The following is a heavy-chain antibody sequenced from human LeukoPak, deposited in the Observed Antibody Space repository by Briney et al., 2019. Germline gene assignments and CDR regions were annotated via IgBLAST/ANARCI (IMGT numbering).Heavy chain of an antibody. Sequence: PSETLSLTCAVSGGSISSSNWWSWVRQPPGKGLEWIGEIYHGGSTKYNPSLKSRVTISVDKSKNQFSLKLSSVTAADTAVYYCARTRYYYNSRSYGAPYYFDYWGQGTLVTVSS. V-gene: IGHV4-4*02. J-gene: IGHJ4*02. CDR1: GGSISSSNW. D-gene: IGHD3-10*01. CDR3: ARTRYYYNSRSYGAPYYFDY. CDR2: IYHGGST.